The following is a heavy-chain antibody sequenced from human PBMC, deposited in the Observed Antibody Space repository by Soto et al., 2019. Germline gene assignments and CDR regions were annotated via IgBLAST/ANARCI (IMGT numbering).Heavy chain of an antibody. V-gene: IGHV4-31*02. CDR1: GVSIDSGAFY. CDR3: ARASVYYCPNSDCGFFSDH. CDR2: ISLSGTT. J-gene: IGHJ4*02. Sequence: QVLLQESGPRLVKPSETLSLTCSVSGVSIDSGAFYWNWIRQFPGKGPELLGYISLSGTTYYSPSLKSRISMSIDTSKNQFSLEMTSVTAADTAVYFCARASVYYCPNSDCGFFSDHWGRGALVAVSS. D-gene: IGHD2-8*01.